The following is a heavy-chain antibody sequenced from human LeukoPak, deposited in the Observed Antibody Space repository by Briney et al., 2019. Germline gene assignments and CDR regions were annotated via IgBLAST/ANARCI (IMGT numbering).Heavy chain of an antibody. Sequence: ASVKVSCKASGYTFTGYYMHWVRQAPGQGLEWMGWINPNSGGTNYAQKFQGRVTMTRDTSISTAYMELSRLRSDDTAVYYCARDRLDIVVVPAAIYSGNWFDPWGQGTLVTVSS. V-gene: IGHV1-2*02. J-gene: IGHJ5*02. D-gene: IGHD2-2*03. CDR1: GYTFTGYY. CDR2: INPNSGGT. CDR3: ARDRLDIVVVPAAIYSGNWFDP.